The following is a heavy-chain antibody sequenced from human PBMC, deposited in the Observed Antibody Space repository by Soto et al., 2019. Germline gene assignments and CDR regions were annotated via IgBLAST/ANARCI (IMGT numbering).Heavy chain of an antibody. D-gene: IGHD1-26*01. CDR1: GGSFSGYY. J-gene: IGHJ5*01. V-gene: IGHV4-34*01. CDR3: ARGRGGASDGIDS. Sequence: SETLSLTCAVYGGSFSGYYWSWIRQPPGKGLEWTGEIHHNGSTNYNPSLKSRVTISVDTSKNQFSLKLSSVTAADTAVYYCARGRGGASDGIDSWGQGTQVTVSS. CDR2: IHHNGST.